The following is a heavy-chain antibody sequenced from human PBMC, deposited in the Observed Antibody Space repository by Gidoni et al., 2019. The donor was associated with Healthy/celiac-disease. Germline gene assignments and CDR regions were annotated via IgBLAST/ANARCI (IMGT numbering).Heavy chain of an antibody. CDR3: ARGAFSIAAYDY. CDR2: IWYDCSNK. Sequence: VQLVESGGGVVQPGRSLRRSCAAYGCTFSSYGMHWVRQAPGTGLEWVAVIWYDCSNKYYADSVKGRFTISRDNSKNTLYLQMNILRAEDTAVYYCARGAFSIAAYDYWGQGTLVTVSS. J-gene: IGHJ4*02. V-gene: IGHV3-33*01. D-gene: IGHD6-13*01. CDR1: GCTFSSYG.